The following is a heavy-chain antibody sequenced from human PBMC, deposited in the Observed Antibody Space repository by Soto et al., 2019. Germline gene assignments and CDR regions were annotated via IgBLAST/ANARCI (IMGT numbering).Heavy chain of an antibody. J-gene: IGHJ4*02. CDR1: GLTVSNNY. CDR2: IYADGRT. V-gene: IGHV3-66*01. D-gene: IGHD6-19*01. Sequence: PGGSLRLSCAVSGLTVSNNYFSWVRQAPGKGLEWVSVIYADGRTYYADSVKGRFTISRDKSKNTVYLQMNSLRAEDTAVYYCARDPKDSSGWSPKSDYWGQGTLVTVSS. CDR3: ARDPKDSSGWSPKSDY.